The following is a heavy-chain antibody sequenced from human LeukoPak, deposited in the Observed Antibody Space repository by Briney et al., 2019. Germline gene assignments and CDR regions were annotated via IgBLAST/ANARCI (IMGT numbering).Heavy chain of an antibody. CDR2: INHSGST. CDR1: VGSFSGYY. J-gene: IGHJ2*01. Sequence: SETLSLTCAVYVGSFSGYYWTWIRQPPGKGLEWIGEINHSGSTNYSPSLKSRVSISVVTSKNQFSLKLSSVTAADTAVYYCAREREGYFDLWGRGTRVTVSS. V-gene: IGHV4-34*01. CDR3: AREREGYFDL. D-gene: IGHD2-15*01.